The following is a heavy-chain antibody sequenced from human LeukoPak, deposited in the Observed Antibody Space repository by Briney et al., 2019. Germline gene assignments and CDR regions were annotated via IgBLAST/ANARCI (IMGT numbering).Heavy chain of an antibody. CDR3: ARETILAVAGDF. CDR2: ISSTSITM. Sequence: GGSLRLSCAASGFTFNRNNMNWVRQAPGKGREWVSYISSTSITMYYADSVKGRFTISRDNAKNSLYLQMNSLGADDTAVYYCARETILAVAGDFWGQGTPVTVSS. V-gene: IGHV3-48*01. CDR1: GFTFNRNN. J-gene: IGHJ4*02. D-gene: IGHD6-19*01.